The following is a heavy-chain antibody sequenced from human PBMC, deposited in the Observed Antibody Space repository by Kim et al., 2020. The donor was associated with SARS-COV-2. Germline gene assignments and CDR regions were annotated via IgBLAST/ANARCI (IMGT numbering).Heavy chain of an antibody. CDR2: ISWNSGSI. J-gene: IGHJ4*02. Sequence: GGSLRLSCAASGFTFDDYAMHWVRQAPGKGLEWVSGISWNSGSIGYADSVKGRFTISRDNAKNSLYLQMNSLRVEDTALYYCAKGDSRSWYYFDYWGQGTLVTVSS. CDR3: AKGDSRSWYYFDY. CDR1: GFTFDDYA. D-gene: IGHD6-13*01. V-gene: IGHV3-9*01.